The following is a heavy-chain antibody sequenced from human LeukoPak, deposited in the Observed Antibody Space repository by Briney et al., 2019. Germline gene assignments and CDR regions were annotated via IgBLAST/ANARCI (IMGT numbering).Heavy chain of an antibody. CDR1: GGTFSSYA. CDR2: IIPIFGTA. J-gene: IGHJ4*02. Sequence: GSSVRVSCKASGGTFSSYAISWVRQAPGQGLEWMGGIIPIFGTANYAQKFQGRVTITADKSTSTAYMELSSLRSEDTAVYYCATPPPRDTPYYFDYWGQGTLVTVSS. D-gene: IGHD1-14*01. CDR3: ATPPPRDTPYYFDY. V-gene: IGHV1-69*06.